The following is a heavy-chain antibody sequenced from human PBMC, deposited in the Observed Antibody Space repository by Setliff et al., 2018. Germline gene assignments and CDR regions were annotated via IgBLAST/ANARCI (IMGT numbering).Heavy chain of an antibody. V-gene: IGHV1-46*01. CDR3: VRGGLAAAGKKGVFEH. CDR2: INTGGGSA. J-gene: IGHJ4*02. CDR1: GSAFANYY. D-gene: IGHD6-13*01. Sequence: ASVKVSCKASGSAFANYYMFWVRQAPGQGPEWMGTINTGGGSASIVDQFQGRVTMTRDTSTSTVYLDLNSLRSDDTAVYYCVRGGLAAAGKKGVFEHWGQGTLVTVSS.